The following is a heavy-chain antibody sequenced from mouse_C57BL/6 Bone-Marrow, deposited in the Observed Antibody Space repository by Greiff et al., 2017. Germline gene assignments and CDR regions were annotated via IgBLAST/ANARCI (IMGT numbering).Heavy chain of an antibody. V-gene: IGHV1-72*01. J-gene: IGHJ1*03. D-gene: IGHD2-1*01. CDR3: ARERERNYPDWYFDV. Sequence: VQLQQPGAELVKPGASVKLSCKASGYTFTSYWMHWVKQRPGRGLEWIGRIDPNSGGTKYNEKFKSKATLTVDKPSSTAYMQLSSLTSEDSAVYYCARERERNYPDWYFDVWGTGTTVTVSS. CDR2: IDPNSGGT. CDR1: GYTFTSYW.